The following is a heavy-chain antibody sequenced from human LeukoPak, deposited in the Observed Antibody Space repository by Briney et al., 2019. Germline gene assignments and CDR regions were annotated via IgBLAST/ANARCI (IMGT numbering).Heavy chain of an antibody. CDR3: ARDSTGYGYEEWS. CDR1: GFTFSSYS. D-gene: IGHD5-18*01. V-gene: IGHV3-48*01. CDR2: ISSSSSTI. Sequence: GGSLRLSCAASGFTFSSYSMNWVRQAPGKGLEWVSYISSSSSTIYYADSVKGRFTISRDNAKNSLFLQMNRLRAEDMAVYYCARDSTGYGYEEWSWGQGTLVTVSS. J-gene: IGHJ5*02.